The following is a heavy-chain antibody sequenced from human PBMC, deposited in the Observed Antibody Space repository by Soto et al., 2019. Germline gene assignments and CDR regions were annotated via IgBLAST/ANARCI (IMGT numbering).Heavy chain of an antibody. CDR1: GFTFSSYG. CDR3: AKDFTYGSGSYPYCDY. D-gene: IGHD3-10*01. V-gene: IGHV3-30*18. J-gene: IGHJ4*02. Sequence: QVQLVESGGGVVQHGRSLRLSCAASGFTFSSYGMHWVRQAPGKGLEWVAVISYDGSNKYYADSVKGRFTISRDNSKNTLYLQMNTLRAEDTAVYYCAKDFTYGSGSYPYCDYWGQGTLVTVSS. CDR2: ISYDGSNK.